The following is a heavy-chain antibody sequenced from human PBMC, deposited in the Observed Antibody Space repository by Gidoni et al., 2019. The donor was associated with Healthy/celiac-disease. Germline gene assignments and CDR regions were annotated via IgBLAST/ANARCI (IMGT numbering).Heavy chain of an antibody. Sequence: QSGAEVKKPGASVKVSCKASGYTFTSYAMHWVRQAPGQRLEWMGWINAGNGNTKYSQKFQGRVTITRDTSASTAYMELSSLRSEDTAVYYCARVLTYCSSTSCYRRGFDPWGQGTLVTVSS. CDR3: ARVLTYCSSTSCYRRGFDP. V-gene: IGHV1-3*01. CDR2: INAGNGNT. CDR1: GYTFTSYA. D-gene: IGHD2-2*02. J-gene: IGHJ5*02.